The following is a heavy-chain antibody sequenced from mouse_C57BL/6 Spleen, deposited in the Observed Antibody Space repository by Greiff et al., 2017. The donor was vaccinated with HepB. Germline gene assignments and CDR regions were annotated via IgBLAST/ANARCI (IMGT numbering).Heavy chain of an antibody. D-gene: IGHD1-1*01. Sequence: VQLQQSGAELARPGASVKLSCKASGYTFTSYGISWVKQRTGQGLEWIGEIYPRSGNTYYNEKFKGKATLTADKSSSTAYMELRSLTSEDSAVYFCARFGSEFITTVVATDYWGRGTTLTVSS. V-gene: IGHV1-81*01. CDR2: IYPRSGNT. CDR3: ARFGSEFITTVVATDY. J-gene: IGHJ2*01. CDR1: GYTFTSYG.